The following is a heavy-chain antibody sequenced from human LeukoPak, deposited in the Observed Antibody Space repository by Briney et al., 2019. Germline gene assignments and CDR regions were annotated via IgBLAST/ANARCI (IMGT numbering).Heavy chain of an antibody. Sequence: SETLSLTCTVSGYSISSGYYWGWIRQPPGKGLEWIGSIYHSGSTNYNPSLKSRVTISVDTSKNQFSLKLSSVTAADTAVYYCARGQWELLAYYFDYWGQGTLVTVSS. J-gene: IGHJ4*02. CDR2: IYHSGST. CDR1: GYSISSGYY. V-gene: IGHV4-38-2*02. CDR3: ARGQWELLAYYFDY. D-gene: IGHD1-26*01.